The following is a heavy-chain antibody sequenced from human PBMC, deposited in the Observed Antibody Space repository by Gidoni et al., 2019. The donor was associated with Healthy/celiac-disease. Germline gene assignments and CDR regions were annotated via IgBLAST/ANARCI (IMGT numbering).Heavy chain of an antibody. CDR1: RYG. Sequence: RYGMHWVRQAPGKGLEWVAVLSYDGSNKYYADSVKGRFTISRDNSKNTLYLQMNSLRAEDTAMYYCTKDGGSSSWYRAFYIWGQGTMVTVSS. D-gene: IGHD6-13*01. CDR2: LSYDGSNK. CDR3: TKDGGSSSWYRAFYI. J-gene: IGHJ3*02. V-gene: IGHV3-30*18.